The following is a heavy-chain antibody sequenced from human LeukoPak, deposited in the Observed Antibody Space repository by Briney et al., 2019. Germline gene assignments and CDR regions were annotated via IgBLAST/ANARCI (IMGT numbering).Heavy chain of an antibody. CDR3: ARDLVVVAATRSEWFDP. CDR1: GGSISSGSYY. D-gene: IGHD2-15*01. J-gene: IGHJ5*02. V-gene: IGHV4-61*02. Sequence: SETLSLTCTVSGGSISSGSYYWSWFRQPAGKGLEWIGRIYTSGSTNYNHSLKSRVTMSVDTSKNQFSLKLSSVTAADTAVYYCARDLVVVAATRSEWFDPWGQGTLVTVSS. CDR2: IYTSGST.